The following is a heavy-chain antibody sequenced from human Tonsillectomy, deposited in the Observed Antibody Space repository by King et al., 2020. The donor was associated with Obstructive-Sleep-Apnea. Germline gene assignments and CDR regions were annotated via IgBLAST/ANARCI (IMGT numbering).Heavy chain of an antibody. CDR1: GGSISSYY. CDR3: ARSGSGMDV. V-gene: IGHV4-59*08. J-gene: IGHJ6*02. CDR2: IYYSGST. D-gene: IGHD1-26*01. Sequence: QLQESGPGLVKPSETLSLTCTVSGGSISSYYWSWIRQPPGKGLEWIGYIYYSGSTNYNPSLKSRVTISVDTSKNQFSLKLSSVTAADPAVYYCARSGSGMDVWGQGTTVTVSS.